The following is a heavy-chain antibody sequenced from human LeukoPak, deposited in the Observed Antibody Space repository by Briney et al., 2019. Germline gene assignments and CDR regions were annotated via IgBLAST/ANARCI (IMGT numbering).Heavy chain of an antibody. J-gene: IGHJ4*02. Sequence: PGGSLRLSCVASGFTFSNYWMSWVRQAPGKGLEWVANVKPDESEKCYGDSVKGRFTISRDNAKNSLYLQMHSLRVDGTAVYYCVTHEVTVITRSTFDYWGQGTLLTVSS. D-gene: IGHD4-23*01. CDR3: VTHEVTVITRSTFDY. CDR2: VKPDESEK. CDR1: GFTFSNYW. V-gene: IGHV3-7*01.